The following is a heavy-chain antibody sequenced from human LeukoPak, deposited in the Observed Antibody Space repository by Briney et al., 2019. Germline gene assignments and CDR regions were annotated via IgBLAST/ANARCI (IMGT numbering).Heavy chain of an antibody. CDR3: ARYSYGPNRVDP. CDR1: GFTFSSYS. V-gene: IGHV3-21*01. J-gene: IGHJ5*02. Sequence: GGSLRLFCAASGFTFSSYSMNWVRQAPGKGLEWVSSISSSSSYIYYADSVKGRFTISRDNAKNSLYLQMNSLRAEDTAVYYCARYSYGPNRVDPWGQGTLVTVSS. D-gene: IGHD5-18*01. CDR2: ISSSSSYI.